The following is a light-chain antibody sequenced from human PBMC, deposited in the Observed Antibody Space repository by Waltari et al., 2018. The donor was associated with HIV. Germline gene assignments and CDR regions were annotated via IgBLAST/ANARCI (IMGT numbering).Light chain of an antibody. V-gene: IGKV1-12*01. CDR2: GAS. CDR3: QQTNSFPLT. Sequence: DIQMTQFPSSVSASVGDRVTITCRASQDIHTWLAWYQHKPGKAPALLIYGASTLQSGVPSRFGGSGSGTDFTLTISSLQPEDLAIYYCQQTNSFPLTFGGGTKVEI. CDR1: QDIHTW. J-gene: IGKJ4*01.